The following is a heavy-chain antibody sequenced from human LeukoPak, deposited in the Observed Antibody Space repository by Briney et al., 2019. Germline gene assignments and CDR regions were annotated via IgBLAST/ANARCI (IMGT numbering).Heavy chain of an antibody. CDR2: ISSSSSTI. CDR3: ARDRGIAAAGTGY. CDR1: GFTFSSYS. V-gene: IGHV3-48*01. Sequence: GGSLRLSCAASGFTFSSYSMNWVRQAPGKGLKGVSYISSSSSTIYYADSVKGRFTISRDNAKNSLYLQMHSLRAEDTDVYYCARDRGIAAAGTGYWGQGTLVTVSS. J-gene: IGHJ4*02. D-gene: IGHD6-13*01.